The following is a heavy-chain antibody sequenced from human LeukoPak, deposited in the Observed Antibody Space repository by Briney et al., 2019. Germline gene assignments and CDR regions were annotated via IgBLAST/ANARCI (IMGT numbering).Heavy chain of an antibody. D-gene: IGHD3-10*01. CDR1: GYTFTSYG. V-gene: IGHV1-18*01. J-gene: IGHJ2*01. Sequence: ASVKVSCKASGYTFTSYGISWVRQAPGQGLEWMGWISAYNGNTNYAQKLQGRVTMTTDTSTSTAYMELRSLKSDDTAVYYCARQGITMVRGVIDLWYFDLWGRGTLVTVSS. CDR3: ARQGITMVRGVIDLWYFDL. CDR2: ISAYNGNT.